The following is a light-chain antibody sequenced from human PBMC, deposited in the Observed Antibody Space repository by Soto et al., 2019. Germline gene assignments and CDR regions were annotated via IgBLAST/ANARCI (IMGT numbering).Light chain of an antibody. V-gene: IGLV2-8*01. Sequence: QSALTQPTSASGAPGQSVTISCTGTSSDVGGYNYVSWYQQHPGKAPKLMIYEVTKRPSVGPDRYSGSKPGNTASLTVSGRQAEDDADYDCSSHAVSNNLVFGGGTKLT. J-gene: IGLJ3*02. CDR1: SSDVGGYNY. CDR3: SSHAVSNNLV. CDR2: EVT.